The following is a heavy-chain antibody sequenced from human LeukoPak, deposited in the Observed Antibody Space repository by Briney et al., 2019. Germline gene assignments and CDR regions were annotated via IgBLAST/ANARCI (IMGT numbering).Heavy chain of an antibody. V-gene: IGHV4-39*01. Sequence: PSETLSLTCTVSGGSISSSSYYWGWIRQPPGKGLEWIGSIYYSGSTYYNPSLKCRVTISVDTSKNQFSLKLSSVTAADTAVYYCARHGYSGYDRYFDYWGQGTLVTVSS. CDR3: ARHGYSGYDRYFDY. CDR1: GGSISSSSYY. J-gene: IGHJ4*02. CDR2: IYYSGST. D-gene: IGHD5-12*01.